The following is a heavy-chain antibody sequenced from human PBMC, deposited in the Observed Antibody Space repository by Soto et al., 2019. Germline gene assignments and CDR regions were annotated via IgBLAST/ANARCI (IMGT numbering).Heavy chain of an antibody. CDR3: AKGGYYSLFDI. CDR2: ISGSGGRT. D-gene: IGHD3-16*01. CDR1: GFPFSSYA. J-gene: IGHJ3*02. V-gene: IGHV3-23*01. Sequence: PVGSLRLSCVASGFPFSSYAMSWVRQTPGKGLEWVSGISGSGGRTYYADSVKGRSTISRDNSNNTLSLQMRILRVEDTAVYFCAKGGYYSLFDIWGQGTMVTVSS.